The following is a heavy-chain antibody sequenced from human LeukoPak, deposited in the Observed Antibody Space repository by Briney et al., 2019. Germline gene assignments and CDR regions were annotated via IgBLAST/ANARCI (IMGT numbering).Heavy chain of an antibody. CDR1: GFTFSSYW. Sequence: GGSLRLSCAASGFTFSSYWMHWVRQAPGKGLVWVSRINSDGGSTSYADSVKGRFTISRDNAKNTLYLQMNSLRAEDTAVYYCARENRYSSSWDFDYWGQGTLVTVSS. V-gene: IGHV3-74*01. D-gene: IGHD6-13*01. CDR2: INSDGGST. J-gene: IGHJ4*02. CDR3: ARENRYSSSWDFDY.